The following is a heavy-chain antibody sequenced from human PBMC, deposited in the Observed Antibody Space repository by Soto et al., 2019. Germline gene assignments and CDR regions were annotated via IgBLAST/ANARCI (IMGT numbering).Heavy chain of an antibody. Sequence: GGSLRLSCAASGFTFSSYDMHWVRQATGKGLEWVSAIGTAGDTYYPGSVKGRFTISRENAKNSLYLQMNSLRAEDTAVYYCARRSGSHGSFDYWGQGTLVTVSS. CDR3: ARRSGSHGSFDY. J-gene: IGHJ4*02. D-gene: IGHD3-10*01. V-gene: IGHV3-13*01. CDR1: GFTFSSYD. CDR2: IGTAGDT.